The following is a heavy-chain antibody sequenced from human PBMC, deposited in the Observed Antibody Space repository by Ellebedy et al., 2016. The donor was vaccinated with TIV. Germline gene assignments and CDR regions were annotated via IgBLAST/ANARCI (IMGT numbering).Heavy chain of an antibody. J-gene: IGHJ3*02. V-gene: IGHV3-53*01. Sequence: PGGSLRLSCAASGFTVSSYYMSWVRQAPGKGLEWVSMISSGGGTYYADYVKGRFTISRDNANNSLYLQMNSLRAEDTAVYYSVRNMGATRGRFAFDIWGQGTIVTVSS. D-gene: IGHD1-26*01. CDR3: VRNMGATRGRFAFDI. CDR2: ISSGGGT. CDR1: GFTVSSYY.